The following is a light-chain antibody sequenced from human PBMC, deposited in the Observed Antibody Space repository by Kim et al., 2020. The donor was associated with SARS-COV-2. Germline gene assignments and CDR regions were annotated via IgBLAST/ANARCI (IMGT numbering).Light chain of an antibody. CDR2: DVS. CDR3: CSYAGSYTSYL. J-gene: IGLJ1*01. Sequence: SVTISCTGTRSDVGAYNYVSWYQQHPGKAPKLMIYDVSKRPSGVPDRFSGSKSGNTASLTISGLQAEDEADYYCCSYAGSYTSYLFGSGTKVTVL. CDR1: RSDVGAYNY. V-gene: IGLV2-11*01.